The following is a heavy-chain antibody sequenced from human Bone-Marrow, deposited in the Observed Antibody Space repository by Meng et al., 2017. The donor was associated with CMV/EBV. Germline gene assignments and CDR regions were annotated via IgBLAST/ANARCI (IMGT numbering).Heavy chain of an antibody. CDR3: ARADTAMVNGMDV. V-gene: IGHV4-59*01. J-gene: IGHJ6*02. Sequence: SETLSLTCTVSGGSISSYYWSWIRQPPGKGLEWIGYIYYSGSTNYNPSLKSRVTISVDTSKNQFSLKLSSVTAADTAVYYCARADTAMVNGMDVCGQGTTVTVSS. CDR1: GGSISSYY. CDR2: IYYSGST. D-gene: IGHD5-18*01.